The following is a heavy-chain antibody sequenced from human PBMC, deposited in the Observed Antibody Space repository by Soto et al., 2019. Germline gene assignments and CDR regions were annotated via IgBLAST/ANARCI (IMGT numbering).Heavy chain of an antibody. D-gene: IGHD6-6*01. Sequence: GGSLRLSCAASGFTFSSYAMSWVRQAPGKGLEWVSAISGSGGSTYYADSVKGRFTISRDNSKNTLYLQMNSLRAEDTAVYYCAKGVEEQPVVFAYMDVWGKGTTVTVSS. CDR3: AKGVEEQPVVFAYMDV. J-gene: IGHJ6*03. V-gene: IGHV3-23*01. CDR1: GFTFSSYA. CDR2: ISGSGGST.